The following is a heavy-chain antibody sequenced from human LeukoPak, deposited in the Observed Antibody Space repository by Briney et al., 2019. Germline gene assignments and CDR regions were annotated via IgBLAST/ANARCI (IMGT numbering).Heavy chain of an antibody. CDR2: IYVTGN. D-gene: IGHD3-16*02. Sequence: PSETLSLTCTISGGSIGTYYWSWVRQSSGKGLEWIGYIYVTGNRYNPYLQSRVTISVDTSRNQFFLKMSSVTAADTAVYYCARHIGGGIEDMDVWGKGTKVTVSS. V-gene: IGHV4-59*08. J-gene: IGHJ6*03. CDR1: GGSIGTYY. CDR3: ARHIGGGIEDMDV.